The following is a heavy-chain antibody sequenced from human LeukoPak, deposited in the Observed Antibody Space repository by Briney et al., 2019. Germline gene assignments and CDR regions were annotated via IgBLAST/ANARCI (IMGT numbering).Heavy chain of an antibody. J-gene: IGHJ6*03. CDR3: ARTYDFWSEYYYYMAV. CDR1: GFTFSSYA. D-gene: IGHD3-3*01. CDR2: ISSNGGST. Sequence: GGSLRLSCAASGFTFSSYAMHWVRQAPGKGLEYVSAISSNGGSTYYANSVKGRFTISRDNSKNTLYLQMGSLRAEDMAVYYCARTYDFWSEYYYYMAVWGKGTTVTVSS. V-gene: IGHV3-64*01.